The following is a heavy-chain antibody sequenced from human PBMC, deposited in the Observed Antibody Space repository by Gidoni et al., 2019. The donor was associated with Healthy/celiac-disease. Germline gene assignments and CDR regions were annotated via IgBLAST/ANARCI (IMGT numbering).Heavy chain of an antibody. Sequence: EVQLVESGGGLVQPGRSLRRSCAASGFTFDDYAMHWVRQAPGTGLEWVSGISWNSGSIGYADSVKGRFTISRDNAKNSLYLQMNSLRAEDTALYYCAKEMYDSSGYYPLDYWGQGTLVTVSS. J-gene: IGHJ4*02. CDR3: AKEMYDSSGYYPLDY. CDR1: GFTFDDYA. CDR2: ISWNSGSI. D-gene: IGHD3-22*01. V-gene: IGHV3-9*01.